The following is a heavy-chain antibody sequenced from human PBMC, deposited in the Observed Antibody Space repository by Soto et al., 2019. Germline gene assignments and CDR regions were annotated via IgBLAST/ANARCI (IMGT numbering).Heavy chain of an antibody. J-gene: IGHJ4*02. CDR2: ISGGGNDA. Sequence: EVQLLESGGGLVQPGGSLVLSCAASRFTFSSYAMSWVRQAPGKGLEWVSSISGGGNDAYYADSVKGRFTISRDNSQNTLYLQMSSLGADDTHVYYCARSLFLASTDTDPFDYWGQGALVTVSS. V-gene: IGHV3-23*01. CDR3: ARSLFLASTDTDPFDY. D-gene: IGHD3-3*02. CDR1: RFTFSSYA.